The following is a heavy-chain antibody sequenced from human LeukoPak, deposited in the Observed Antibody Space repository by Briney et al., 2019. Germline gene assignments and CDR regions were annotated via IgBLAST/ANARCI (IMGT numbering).Heavy chain of an antibody. CDR3: ARAYSPTDYFDY. CDR1: GASISSGSFY. J-gene: IGHJ4*02. V-gene: IGHV4-61*02. Sequence: SETLSLTCTVSGASISSGSFYWNWIRQPAGKGLEWVGRSYSSGSYNYNPSLKSRVTISVDTSKTQFSLKLTSVTATDTAVYYCARAYSPTDYFDYWGQGTLVTVSS. D-gene: IGHD6-13*01. CDR2: SYSSGSY.